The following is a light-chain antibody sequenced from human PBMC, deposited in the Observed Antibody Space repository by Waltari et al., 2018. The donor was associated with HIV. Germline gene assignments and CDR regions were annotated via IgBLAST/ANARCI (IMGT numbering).Light chain of an antibody. CDR2: EVN. CDR3: SSYAGVNSFVL. V-gene: IGLV2-11*01. CDR1: SSDVGGYNY. Sequence: QSALTQPRSVSGSPGQSVTISCTGTSSDVGGYNYVSWYQQHPGRAPTLIIYEVNKRPSGVPNRFFGSKSGNTASLTVSGLQTEDEADYYCSSYAGVNSFVLFGGGTKLTVL. J-gene: IGLJ2*01.